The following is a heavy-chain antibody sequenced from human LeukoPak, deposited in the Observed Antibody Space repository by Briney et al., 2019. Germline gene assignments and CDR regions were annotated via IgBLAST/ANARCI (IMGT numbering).Heavy chain of an antibody. V-gene: IGHV4-39*01. CDR3: ARQHYYDSSGYADAFDI. CDR2: IYYSGST. J-gene: IGHJ3*02. Sequence: PSETLSLTCTVSGGSISSSSYYWGWIRQPPGKGLEWIGSIYYSGSTYYNPSLKSRVTISVDTSKNQFSLKLSSVTAADTAVYYCARQHYYDSSGYADAFDIWGQGTMVTVSS. CDR1: GGSISSSSYY. D-gene: IGHD3-22*01.